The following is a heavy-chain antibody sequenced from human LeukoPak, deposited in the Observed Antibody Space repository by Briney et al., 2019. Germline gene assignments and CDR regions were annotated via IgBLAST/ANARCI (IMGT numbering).Heavy chain of an antibody. Sequence: SVKVSCKASGGTFSSYAISWVRQAPGQGLEWMGRIIPILGMANYAQKFQGRVTITADKSTSTAYMELSSLRSEDTAVYYCARDRDGYNSVLDYWGQGTLVTVSS. CDR3: ARDRDGYNSVLDY. D-gene: IGHD5-24*01. J-gene: IGHJ4*02. V-gene: IGHV1-69*04. CDR2: IIPILGMA. CDR1: GGTFSSYA.